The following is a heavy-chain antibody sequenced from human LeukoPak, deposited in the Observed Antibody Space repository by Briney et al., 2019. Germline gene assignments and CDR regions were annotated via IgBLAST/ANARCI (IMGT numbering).Heavy chain of an antibody. CDR1: GFTFSTFA. D-gene: IGHD6-13*01. V-gene: IGHV3-23*01. Sequence: GGSLRLSCVASGFTFSTFAMNWVRQAPGKGLEWVSTISETGRSTYYADSVKGQFAISRDNSENTLFLQMNSLRAEDTAVYYCARANSSSWHNFNYWGQGTLVTVSS. J-gene: IGHJ4*02. CDR3: ARANSSSWHNFNY. CDR2: ISETGRST.